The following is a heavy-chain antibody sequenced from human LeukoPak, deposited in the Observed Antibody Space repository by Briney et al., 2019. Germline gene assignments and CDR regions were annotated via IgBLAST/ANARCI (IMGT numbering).Heavy chain of an antibody. Sequence: SGPTLVNPTQTLTLTCTFSGFSLTTRGVGVGWIRQPPGKALEWLAPIYWDDDKRYSPSLKSRPTITKDTSKNQVVLTMTNMDPVDTATYYCAHRTDLYSSSWYWGYWGQGTLVTVSS. J-gene: IGHJ4*02. CDR1: GFSLTTRGVG. D-gene: IGHD6-13*01. CDR3: AHRTDLYSSSWYWGY. V-gene: IGHV2-5*02. CDR2: IYWDDDK.